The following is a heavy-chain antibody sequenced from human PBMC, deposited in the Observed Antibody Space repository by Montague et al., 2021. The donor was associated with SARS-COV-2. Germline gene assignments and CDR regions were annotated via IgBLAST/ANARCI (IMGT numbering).Heavy chain of an antibody. D-gene: IGHD6-19*01. CDR1: GGSIISYY. Sequence: SETLSLTCTVSGGSIISYYWSWIRQYPGKRLEWIGYIYSTGSSYYNPSLESRVTMSIDMSKNQFSLNLTSVTAADTAVYYCARRGGWPYFDFWSQGTLVTVSS. V-gene: IGHV4-59*08. J-gene: IGHJ4*02. CDR3: ARRGGWPYFDF. CDR2: IYSTGSS.